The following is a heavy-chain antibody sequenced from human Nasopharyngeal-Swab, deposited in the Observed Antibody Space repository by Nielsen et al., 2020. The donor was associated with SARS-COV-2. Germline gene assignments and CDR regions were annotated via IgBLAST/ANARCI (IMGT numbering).Heavy chain of an antibody. J-gene: IGHJ6*03. D-gene: IGHD3-9*01. Sequence: WIRQPPGKGLEWIGYIYYSGSTNYNPSLKSRVTISVDTSKNQFSLKLSSVTAADTAVYYCARDLGGYDILTGYYHYYYYMDVGGKGTTVRLL. V-gene: IGHV4-59*01. CDR3: ARDLGGYDILTGYYHYYYYMDV. CDR2: IYYSGST.